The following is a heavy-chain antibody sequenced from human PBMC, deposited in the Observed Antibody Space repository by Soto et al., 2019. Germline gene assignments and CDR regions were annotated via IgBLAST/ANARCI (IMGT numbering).Heavy chain of an antibody. CDR1: GFDLTSSR. Sequence: SGGSLRLSCVASGFDLTSSRLNLVRQAPGKGLEWVASISGSGKDTFYRHSVKGRFAVSRDSAGTSLFLRIDSVKVEDTAVYHCSRVHLVAGSAFYCAKEVSGPGTSVTVSS. CDR3: SRVHLVAGSAFYCAKEV. J-gene: IGHJ6*02. D-gene: IGHD6-6*01. V-gene: IGHV3-21*01. CDR2: ISGSGKDT.